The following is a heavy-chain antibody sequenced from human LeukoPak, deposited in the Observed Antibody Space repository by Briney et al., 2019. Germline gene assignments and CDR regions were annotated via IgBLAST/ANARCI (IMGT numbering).Heavy chain of an antibody. Sequence: GGSLRLSCATSGPTVRSNYMTWARQAPGKGLEWVSFIYTDDRTYYADSVKGRFTISRDNSKNTLYLHMNGLRAEDTALYYCARDRYDDSGYYEYWGQGTLVTVSS. D-gene: IGHD3-22*01. V-gene: IGHV3-53*01. CDR3: ARDRYDDSGYYEY. CDR1: GPTVRSNY. CDR2: IYTDDRT. J-gene: IGHJ4*02.